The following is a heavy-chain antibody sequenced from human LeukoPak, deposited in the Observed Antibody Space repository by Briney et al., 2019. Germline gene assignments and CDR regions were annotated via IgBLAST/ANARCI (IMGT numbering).Heavy chain of an antibody. V-gene: IGHV3-33*01. J-gene: IGHJ4*02. CDR2: IWYDGSNK. CDR3: ARDGVRGGFASGWTPYYFDY. Sequence: GGSLRLSCAASGFTFSSYGMHWVRQAPGKGLEWVAVIWYDGSNKYYADSVKGRFTISRDNSKNTLYLQTNSLRAGDTAVYYCARDGVRGGFASGWTPYYFDYWGQGTLVTVSS. CDR1: GFTFSSYG. D-gene: IGHD6-19*01.